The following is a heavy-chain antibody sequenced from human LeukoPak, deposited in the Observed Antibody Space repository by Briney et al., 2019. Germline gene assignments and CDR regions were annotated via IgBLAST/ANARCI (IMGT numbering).Heavy chain of an antibody. V-gene: IGHV4-34*01. Sequence: PSETLSLTCAVYGGSLSGYYWSWIRQPPGKGLEWIGEINHSGSTNYSPSLKSRVTISVDTSKNQFSLKLSSVTAADTAVYYCARNYQGYYYYMDVWGKGTTVTVSS. CDR1: GGSLSGYY. J-gene: IGHJ6*03. D-gene: IGHD1-7*01. CDR3: ARNYQGYYYYMDV. CDR2: INHSGST.